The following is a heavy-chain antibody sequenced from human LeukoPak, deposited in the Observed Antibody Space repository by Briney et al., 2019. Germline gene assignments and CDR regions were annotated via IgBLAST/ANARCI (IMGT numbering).Heavy chain of an antibody. CDR1: GFTFSSYS. Sequence: GGSLRLSCAASGFTFSSYSMNWVRQAPGKGLEWVSYISSSSSTIYYADSVKGRFTISRDNAKNSLYLQMNSLRAEDTAVYYCARWDSSGYVYFDYWGQGTLVTVSS. D-gene: IGHD3-22*01. CDR3: ARWDSSGYVYFDY. V-gene: IGHV3-48*04. CDR2: ISSSSSTI. J-gene: IGHJ4*02.